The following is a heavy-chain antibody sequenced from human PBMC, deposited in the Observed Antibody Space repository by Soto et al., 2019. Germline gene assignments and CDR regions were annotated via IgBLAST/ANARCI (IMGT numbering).Heavy chain of an antibody. V-gene: IGHV1-69*13. J-gene: IGHJ6*02. Sequence: SSVKVSCNASGGTFSSYAISWVRQAPGQGLEWMGGIIPIFGTANYAQKCQGRVTITADESTSTAYMELSSLRSEDTAVYYCERDSPYLPYYGMDVWGQGTTVTVS. CDR1: GGTFSSYA. CDR3: ERDSPYLPYYGMDV. CDR2: IIPIFGTA.